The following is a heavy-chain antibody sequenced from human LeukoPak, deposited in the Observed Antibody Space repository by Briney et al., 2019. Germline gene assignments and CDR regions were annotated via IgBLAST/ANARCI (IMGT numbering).Heavy chain of an antibody. CDR2: IYPGDSDT. D-gene: IGHD6-6*01. V-gene: IGHV5-51*01. CDR3: ARSSPYSSSSGLNS. J-gene: IGHJ4*02. CDR1: GYSFTTHW. Sequence: GESLKISCEASGYSFTTHWIVWVRQMPGKGLECMGIIYPGDSDTRYSPSFEGQVTISADKSISTAFLQWSSLKASDTAIYYCARSSPYSSSSGLNSWGQGTLVTVSS.